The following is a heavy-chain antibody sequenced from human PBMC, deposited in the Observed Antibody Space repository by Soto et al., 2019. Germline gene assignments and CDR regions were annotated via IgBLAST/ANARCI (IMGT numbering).Heavy chain of an antibody. CDR1: GYTFTSYY. D-gene: IGHD2-21*02. Sequence: QVQLVQSGAEVKKPGASVKISCKASGYTFTSYYIHWMRQAPGQGLEWMGLINPSGGSTSYTQKFQGRHTMTRVTSTSTVYMELISLTTDDTAIYYCARSGSVVVTPVDFWGQGALVTVSS. CDR2: INPSGGST. J-gene: IGHJ4*02. V-gene: IGHV1-46*03. CDR3: ARSGSVVVTPVDF.